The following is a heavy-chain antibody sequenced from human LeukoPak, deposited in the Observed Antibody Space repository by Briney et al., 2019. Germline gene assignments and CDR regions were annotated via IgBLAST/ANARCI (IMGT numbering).Heavy chain of an antibody. V-gene: IGHV1-2*02. CDR1: RYTFTGYL. CDR2: INPNSGGT. J-gene: IGHJ4*02. CDR3: ARDRPFDTDGYYGFYYFDY. D-gene: IGHD3-10*01. Sequence: ASVKVSFKSSRYTFTGYLIHWLRQAPGQGLEWMGWINPNSGGTNHAQKFQGRVTMTRDTSISTAYMELSRLRSDDTAVYYCARDRPFDTDGYYGFYYFDYWCQGTLVTVSS.